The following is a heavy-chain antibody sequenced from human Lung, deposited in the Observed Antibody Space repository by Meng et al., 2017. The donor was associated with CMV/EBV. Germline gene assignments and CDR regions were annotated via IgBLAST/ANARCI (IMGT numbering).Heavy chain of an antibody. V-gene: IGHV1-69*05. CDR3: ATYSSSDPGFDS. Sequence: SVXVSXXASGGTLNTYVINWVRQAPGQGLEWMGGITPLVGSADYAQKFQGRVTISTDEPTTTAYMDLSSLRSDDTAVYHCATYSSSDPGFDSWGQGSLVXVSS. D-gene: IGHD6-6*01. J-gene: IGHJ4*02. CDR1: GGTLNTYV. CDR2: ITPLVGSA.